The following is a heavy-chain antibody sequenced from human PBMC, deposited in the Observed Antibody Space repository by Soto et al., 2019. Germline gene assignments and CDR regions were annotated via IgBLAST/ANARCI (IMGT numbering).Heavy chain of an antibody. J-gene: IGHJ4*02. V-gene: IGHV4-34*01. CDR1: GGSLSGYY. Sequence: PSETLSLTCAVYGGSLSGYYWSWMRQPPGKGLEWIGEINHSGSTNYNPSLKSRVTISVDTSKNQFSLKLSSVTAADTAVYYCARGSPGLLRFLEWLFPSFDYWGQGTLVTVSS. D-gene: IGHD3-3*01. CDR2: INHSGST. CDR3: ARGSPGLLRFLEWLFPSFDY.